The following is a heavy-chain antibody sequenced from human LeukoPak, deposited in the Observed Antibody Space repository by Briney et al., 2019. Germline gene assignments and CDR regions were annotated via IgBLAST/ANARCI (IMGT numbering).Heavy chain of an antibody. CDR1: GFTFSSYG. Sequence: GGSLRLSCAASGFTFSSYGMHWVRQAPGKGLEWVAVISYDGSNKYYADSVKGRFTISRDNSKNTLYLQMNSLRAEDTAVYYCARGLGSSWYGTLNYFDYWGQGTLVTVSS. CDR2: ISYDGSNK. V-gene: IGHV3-30*03. D-gene: IGHD6-13*01. CDR3: ARGLGSSWYGTLNYFDY. J-gene: IGHJ4*02.